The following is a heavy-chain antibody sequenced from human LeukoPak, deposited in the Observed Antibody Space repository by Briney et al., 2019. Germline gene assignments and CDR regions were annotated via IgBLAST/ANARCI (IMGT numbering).Heavy chain of an antibody. D-gene: IGHD1-26*01. J-gene: IGHJ4*02. CDR2: INHSGST. CDR3: ARGFIVGATLPPYYFDY. Sequence: PSETLSLTCAVYGGSFSGYYWSWIRQPPGKGLEWIGEINHSGSTNYNPSLKSRVTISVDTSKNQFSLKLSSVTAVDTAVYYCARGFIVGATLPPYYFDYWGQGTLVTVSS. CDR1: GGSFSGYY. V-gene: IGHV4-34*01.